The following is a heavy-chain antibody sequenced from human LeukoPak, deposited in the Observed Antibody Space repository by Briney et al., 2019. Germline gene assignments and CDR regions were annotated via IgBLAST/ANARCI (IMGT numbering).Heavy chain of an antibody. Sequence: ASVKVSCKASGYTFTSYYMHWVRQAPGQGLEWMGIINPSGGSTSYAQKFQGRVTMTRDMSTSTVYMELSSLRSEDTAVYYCARERRDIAAAGTFDPWGQGTLVTVSS. CDR3: ARERRDIAAAGTFDP. CDR1: GYTFTSYY. J-gene: IGHJ5*02. D-gene: IGHD6-13*01. CDR2: INPSGGST. V-gene: IGHV1-46*01.